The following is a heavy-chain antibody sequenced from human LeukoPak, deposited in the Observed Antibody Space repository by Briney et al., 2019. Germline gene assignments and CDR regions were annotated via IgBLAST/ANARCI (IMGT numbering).Heavy chain of an antibody. CDR1: GGSISSGGYY. CDR2: IENSGST. V-gene: IGHV4-61*05. Sequence: SETLSLTCTVSGGSISSGGYYWSWIRQPPGKRLEWIGNIENSGSTHYNPSLKSRVTISVDKSKNQFSLKLSSVTAADTAVYYCARWFGELSFDYWGQGTLVTVSS. J-gene: IGHJ4*02. D-gene: IGHD3-10*01. CDR3: ARWFGELSFDY.